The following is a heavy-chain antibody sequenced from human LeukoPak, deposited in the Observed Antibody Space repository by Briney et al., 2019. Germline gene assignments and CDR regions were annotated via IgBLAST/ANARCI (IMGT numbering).Heavy chain of an antibody. D-gene: IGHD2-21*02. CDR2: IHYSGST. Sequence: SETLSLTCTVSGGSISSYYWSWIRQPPGKGLEWIGYIHYSGSTNYNPSLKSRVTISVDTSKNQFSLKLSSVTAADTAVYYCASGYCDGDCYYYYYMDVWGNGTTVTVSS. J-gene: IGHJ6*03. CDR3: ASGYCDGDCYYYYYMDV. V-gene: IGHV4-59*01. CDR1: GGSISSYY.